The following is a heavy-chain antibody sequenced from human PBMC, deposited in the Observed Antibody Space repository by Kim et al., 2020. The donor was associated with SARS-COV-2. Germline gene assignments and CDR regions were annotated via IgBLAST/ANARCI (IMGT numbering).Heavy chain of an antibody. V-gene: IGHV3-23*01. CDR1: GFTFSSYA. J-gene: IGHJ4*02. D-gene: IGHD2-15*01. CDR2: ISGSGGST. CDR3: AKDRGGGYCSGGSCYGDDY. Sequence: GGSLRLSCAASGFTFSSYAMSWVRQAPGKGLEWVSAISGSGGSTYYADSVKGRFTISRDNSKNTLYLQMNSLRAEDTAVYYCAKDRGGGYCSGGSCYGDDYWGQGTLVTVSS.